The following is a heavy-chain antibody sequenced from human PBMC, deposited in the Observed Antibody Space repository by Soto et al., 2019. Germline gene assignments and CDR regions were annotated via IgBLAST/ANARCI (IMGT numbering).Heavy chain of an antibody. CDR2: IYPGNSDA. CDR1: GYSFTDYW. Sequence: PGESLMISCKVSGYSFTDYWIGWVRQMPGQGLEWMGIIYPGNSDARYSPSFQGQVTISADKSISTAYLRWSSLKASDTAMYYCAVWFYSDTSGYKGYYFDYWGRGTLVTVSS. D-gene: IGHD3-22*01. CDR3: AVWFYSDTSGYKGYYFDY. J-gene: IGHJ4*02. V-gene: IGHV5-51*01.